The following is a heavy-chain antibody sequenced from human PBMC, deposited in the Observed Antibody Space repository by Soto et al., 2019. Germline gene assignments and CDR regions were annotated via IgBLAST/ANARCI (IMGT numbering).Heavy chain of an antibody. J-gene: IGHJ5*02. CDR2: INPSGGST. V-gene: IGHV1-46*01. CDR3: ARAPPAGIAAAPEYNWFDP. Sequence: GASVKVSCKASGYTFTSYYMHWVRQAPGQGLEWMGIINPSGGSTSYAQKFQGRVTMTTDTSTSTAYMELRSLRSDDTAVYYCARAPPAGIAAAPEYNWFDPWGQGTLVTVSS. CDR1: GYTFTSYY. D-gene: IGHD6-13*01.